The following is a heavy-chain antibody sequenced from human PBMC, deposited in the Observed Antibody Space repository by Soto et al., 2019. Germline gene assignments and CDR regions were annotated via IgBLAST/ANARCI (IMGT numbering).Heavy chain of an antibody. CDR1: GGSFSGYY. D-gene: IGHD3-3*01. J-gene: IGHJ5*02. CDR2: IYYSGST. V-gene: IGHV4-59*01. Sequence: PSETLSLTCAVYGGSFSGYYWTWIRQPPGTGLEWIGYIYYSGSTNYNPSLKSRVTISVDTSKNQFSLKLSSLTAADTAVYYCARGYNDFWSGYLTWFDPWGQGTLVTVSS. CDR3: ARGYNDFWSGYLTWFDP.